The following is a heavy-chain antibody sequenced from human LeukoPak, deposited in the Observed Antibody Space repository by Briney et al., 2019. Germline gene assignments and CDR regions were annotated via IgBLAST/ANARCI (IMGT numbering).Heavy chain of an antibody. J-gene: IGHJ5*02. V-gene: IGHV4-34*01. Sequence: SETLSLTCAVYGGSFSGYYWSWIRQPPGKGLEWIGEINHSGSTNYNPSLKSRVTISVDTSKNQFSLKLSSVTAADTAVYYCERQRYCSSTSCYSGRSWFDPWGQGTLVTVSS. CDR1: GGSFSGYY. CDR3: ERQRYCSSTSCYSGRSWFDP. D-gene: IGHD2-2*01. CDR2: INHSGST.